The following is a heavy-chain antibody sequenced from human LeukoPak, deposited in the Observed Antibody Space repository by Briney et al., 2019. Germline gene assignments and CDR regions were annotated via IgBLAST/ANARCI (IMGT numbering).Heavy chain of an antibody. J-gene: IGHJ5*01. D-gene: IGHD3-10*01. V-gene: IGHV4-34*01. CDR1: GGSFSGYY. Sequence: SSETLSLTCAVYGGSFSGYYWSWIRQPPGKGLEWIGEINHSGSTNYNPSLKSRVTISVDTSKNQFSLKLSSVTAADTAVYYCAGVLLWFGGSQNWFDSWGQGTLVTVSS. CDR2: INHSGST. CDR3: AGVLLWFGGSQNWFDS.